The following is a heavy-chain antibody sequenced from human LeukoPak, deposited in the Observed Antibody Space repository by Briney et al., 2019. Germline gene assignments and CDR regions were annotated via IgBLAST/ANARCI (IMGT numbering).Heavy chain of an antibody. Sequence: ASVKVSCKTSGYTFTVYFMHLVRQAPVQGLECMGCINPNSGTTKYALKFQGRGSMTRDTSINTAYMEVYRLTPDDTAVYYCASSIVYCSSTSCYFNWGQGNLVTVSS. D-gene: IGHD2-2*01. CDR2: INPNSGTT. V-gene: IGHV1-2*02. CDR1: GYTFTVYF. J-gene: IGHJ4*02. CDR3: ASSIVYCSSTSCYFN.